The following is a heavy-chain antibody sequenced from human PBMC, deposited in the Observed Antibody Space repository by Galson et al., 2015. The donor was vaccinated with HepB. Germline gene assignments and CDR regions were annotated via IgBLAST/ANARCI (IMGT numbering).Heavy chain of an antibody. CDR1: GFTFSNHA. CDR3: AKNFSEFFN. CDR2: VGDSGETT. J-gene: IGHJ4*02. Sequence: SLRLSCAASGFTFSNHAMNWVRQAPGQGLEWVATVGDSGETTYYADSIKGRFTISRDNSKNTVFLQMNSLRADDTAVYYCAKNFSEFFNWGQGTLVTVSS. D-gene: IGHD2/OR15-2a*01. V-gene: IGHV3-23*01.